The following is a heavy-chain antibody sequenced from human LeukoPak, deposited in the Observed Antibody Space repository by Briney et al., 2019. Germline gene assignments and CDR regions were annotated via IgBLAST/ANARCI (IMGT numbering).Heavy chain of an antibody. CDR1: GFTFSSYG. CDR2: ISDSVTST. D-gene: IGHD5-18*01. V-gene: IGHV3-23*01. CDR3: ARYHTALNY. Sequence: GGSLRLSCAASGFTFSSYGMSWVRQAPGKGLEWVSAISDSVTSTYYADSVKGRFTISRDNSKNTVYLQLNNLRVEDTAVYYCARYHTALNYWGQGTLVTASS. J-gene: IGHJ4*02.